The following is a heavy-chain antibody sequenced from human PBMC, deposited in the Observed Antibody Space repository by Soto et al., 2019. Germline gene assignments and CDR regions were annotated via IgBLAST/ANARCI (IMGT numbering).Heavy chain of an antibody. CDR3: VKDDDRYAYDY. D-gene: IGHD3-16*01. V-gene: IGHV3-74*01. J-gene: IGHJ4*02. CDR1: GFTFSSYW. CDR2: IKSDGTYT. Sequence: EVQLVESGGGLVQPGGSLRLSCAASGFTFSSYWMHWVRQAPGKGLMCVSRIKSDGTYTSYADFVQGRFTISRDNSKNTLYLEMNSLRVEDTAVYYCVKDDDRYAYDYWVQGALVTVSS.